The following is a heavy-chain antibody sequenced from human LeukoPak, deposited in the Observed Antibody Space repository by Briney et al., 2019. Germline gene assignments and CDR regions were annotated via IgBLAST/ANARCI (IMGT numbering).Heavy chain of an antibody. CDR3: ARVNYGSGSYTYYFDY. J-gene: IGHJ4*02. CDR2: INWNGGST. D-gene: IGHD3-10*01. CDR1: GFTYDDYG. V-gene: IGHV3-20*04. Sequence: GGSLRLSCAASGFTYDDYGMSWVRQAPGKGLEWVSGINWNGGSTGYADSVKGRFTISRDNAKNSLYLQMNSLRAEDTALYYCARVNYGSGSYTYYFDYWGQGTLVTVSS.